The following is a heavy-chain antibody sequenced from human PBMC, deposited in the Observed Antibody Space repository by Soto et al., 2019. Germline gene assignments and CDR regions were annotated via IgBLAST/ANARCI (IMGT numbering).Heavy chain of an antibody. V-gene: IGHV1-18*01. CDR1: GYSFNNYG. D-gene: IGHD5-18*01. CDR3: VSAVRQLWSQNNWFDP. CDR2: ISTYTGNT. Sequence: AASVKVSCKASGYSFNNYGISWVRQAPGQGLEWMGRISTYTGNTNYAQKLQGRVTMTTDTSTSTAYMELSCLRSDDTAVYYCVSAVRQLWSQNNWFDPWGQGTLVTVSS. J-gene: IGHJ5*02.